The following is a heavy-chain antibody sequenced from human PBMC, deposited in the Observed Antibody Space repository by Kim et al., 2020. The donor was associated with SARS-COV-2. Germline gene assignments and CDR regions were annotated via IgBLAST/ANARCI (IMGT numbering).Heavy chain of an antibody. CDR1: GGTFNTHA. CDR3: ARAVKHQTVVAAATFLDF. CDR2: IIPILNMA. V-gene: IGHV1-69*04. D-gene: IGHD2-15*01. J-gene: IGHJ4*02. Sequence: SVKVSCKASGGTFNTHAIAWVRQSPGQGLEWMGRIIPILNMATYAQKFQDRVTITADRSTNTAYMDLNSLISDDTAVYFCARAVKHQTVVAAATFLDFWGQGTLVTVSS.